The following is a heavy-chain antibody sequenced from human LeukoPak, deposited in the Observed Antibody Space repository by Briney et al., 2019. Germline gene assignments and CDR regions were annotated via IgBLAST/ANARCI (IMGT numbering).Heavy chain of an antibody. CDR2: VSASGLTA. J-gene: IGHJ4*02. V-gene: IGHV3-23*01. Sequence: GGSLRLSCAASGFIFNNSGMGWVRQAPGRGLEWVSAVSASGLTAYYGDSVKGRFTISRDNAKNTLYLHMSSLRGEDTAIYYCTENTWGRGTRVTVSS. CDR3: TENT. CDR1: GFIFNNSG.